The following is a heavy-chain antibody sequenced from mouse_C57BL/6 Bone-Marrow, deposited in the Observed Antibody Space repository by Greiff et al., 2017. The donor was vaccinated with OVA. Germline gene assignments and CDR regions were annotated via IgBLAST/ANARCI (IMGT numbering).Heavy chain of an antibody. CDR1: GYTFTSYW. Sequence: QVHVKQSGAELAKPGASVKLSCKASGYTFTSYWMHWVKQRPGQGLEWIGYINPSSGYTKYNQKFKDKATLTADKSSSTAYMQLSSLTYEDSAVYYCARPITTVVENYAMDYWGQGTSVTVSS. CDR2: INPSSGYT. V-gene: IGHV1-7*01. CDR3: ARPITTVVENYAMDY. J-gene: IGHJ4*01. D-gene: IGHD1-1*01.